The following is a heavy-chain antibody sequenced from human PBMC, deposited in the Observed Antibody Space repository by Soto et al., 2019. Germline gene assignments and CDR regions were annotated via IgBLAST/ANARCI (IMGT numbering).Heavy chain of an antibody. CDR2: ISSNGGST. CDR3: ARPYYDFWSGYHLDV. J-gene: IGHJ6*04. D-gene: IGHD3-3*01. Sequence: EVQLVESGGGLVQPGGSLRLSCAASGFTFSSYAMHWVRQAPGKGLEYVSAISSNGGSTYYANSVKGRFTISRDNSKNTLYLQMGSPRAEDMAVYYCARPYYDFWSGYHLDVWGKGTTVTVSS. V-gene: IGHV3-64*01. CDR1: GFTFSSYA.